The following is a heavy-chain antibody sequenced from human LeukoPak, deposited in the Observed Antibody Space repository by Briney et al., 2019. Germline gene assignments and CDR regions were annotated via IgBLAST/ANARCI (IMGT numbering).Heavy chain of an antibody. CDR3: ARALPGGAGIWFDP. Sequence: PSQTLSLTCTVSGGSISSGGYYWSWIRQHPGKGLEWIGYIYYSGSTYYNPSLKSRVTISVDTSKNQFSRKLSSVTAADTAVYYGARALPGGAGIWFDPWGQGTLVTVSS. CDR2: IYYSGST. J-gene: IGHJ5*02. CDR1: GGSISSGGYY. D-gene: IGHD1-14*01. V-gene: IGHV4-31*03.